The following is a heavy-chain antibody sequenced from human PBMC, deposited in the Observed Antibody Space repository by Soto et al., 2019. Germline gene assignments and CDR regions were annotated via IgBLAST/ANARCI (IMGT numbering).Heavy chain of an antibody. CDR3: ARDGVRGVIPYGMDV. CDR2: IYSGGST. CDR1: GFTVSSNY. J-gene: IGHJ6*02. Sequence: EVQLVESGGGLIQPGGSLRLSCAASGFTVSSNYMSWVRQAPGKGLEWVSVIYSGGSTYYADSVKGRFTISRDNSKNTLYLQMNSRRAEDTAVYYCARDGVRGVIPYGMDVWGQGTTVTVSS. D-gene: IGHD3-10*01. V-gene: IGHV3-53*01.